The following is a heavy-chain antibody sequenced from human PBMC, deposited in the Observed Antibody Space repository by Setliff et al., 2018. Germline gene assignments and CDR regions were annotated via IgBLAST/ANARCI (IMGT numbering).Heavy chain of an antibody. J-gene: IGHJ4*02. CDR3: ARDPTRKFDS. CDR1: GFSFTTYT. V-gene: IGHV3-33*08. Sequence: GGSLRLSCAASGFSFTTYTMNWIRQAPGKGLEWVAVIWHDGGNKYHADSVKGRFTISRDNSKNTLYLQMNSLRVDDTAVYYCARDPTRKFDSWGQGTLVTVSS. CDR2: IWHDGGNK.